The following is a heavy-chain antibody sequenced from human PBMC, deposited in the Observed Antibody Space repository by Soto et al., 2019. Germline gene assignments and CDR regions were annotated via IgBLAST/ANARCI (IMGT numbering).Heavy chain of an antibody. D-gene: IGHD6-6*01. CDR1: GGSISSYY. CDR3: ARSTIAPHLFMYPFDY. CDR2: IYYSGST. J-gene: IGHJ4*01. Sequence: SETLSLTCTVSGGSISSYYWSWIRQPPGKVLEWIGYIYYSGSTNYNPSLKSRVTISVDTSKNHFSLKLSSATAADTAVYYCARSTIAPHLFMYPFDYWGQGTLVTVSP. V-gene: IGHV4-59*08.